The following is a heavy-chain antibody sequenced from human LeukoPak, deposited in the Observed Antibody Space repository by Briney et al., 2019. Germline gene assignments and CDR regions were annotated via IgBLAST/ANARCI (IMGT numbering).Heavy chain of an antibody. CDR2: IYHSGST. V-gene: IGHV4-39*01. D-gene: IGHD1-26*01. J-gene: IGHJ6*03. CDR3: ARRGPWSGGYYFMDV. Sequence: SETLSLTCTVSGASIRSTSYYWGWIRQPPGKGLEWIGSIYHSGSTYYNPSLKSRVTISVDTSKNQFSLKLRSVTAADTAIYYCARRGPWSGGYYFMDVWGKGTTVTVSS. CDR1: GASIRSTSYY.